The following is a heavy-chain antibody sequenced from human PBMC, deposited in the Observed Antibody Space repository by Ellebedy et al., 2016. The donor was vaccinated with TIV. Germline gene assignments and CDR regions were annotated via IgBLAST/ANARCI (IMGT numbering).Heavy chain of an antibody. CDR3: ARDRVDYSNYYMDV. CDR2: ISSSSSTI. Sequence: GESLKISXAASGFTFSSYSMNWVRQAPGKGLEWVSSISSSSSTIYYADSVKGRFTISRDNAKNSLYLQMNSLRAEDTAVYYCARDRVDYSNYYMDVWGKGTTVTVSS. D-gene: IGHD4-11*01. CDR1: GFTFSSYS. J-gene: IGHJ6*03. V-gene: IGHV3-48*01.